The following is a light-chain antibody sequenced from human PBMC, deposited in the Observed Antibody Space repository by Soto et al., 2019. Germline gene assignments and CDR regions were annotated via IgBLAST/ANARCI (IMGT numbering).Light chain of an antibody. CDR3: QQYNTWHRT. J-gene: IGKJ1*01. V-gene: IGKV3-15*01. CDR2: HSS. CDR1: QSITTH. Sequence: IVMTQSPGTLSLSAGDRATLSCRASQSITTHLAWYQQRPGQAPRLLIYHSSTRATGVPTRFSGSESGTDFTLTIKSLQSEDIAVYYCQQYNTWHRTFGQGTKVDIK.